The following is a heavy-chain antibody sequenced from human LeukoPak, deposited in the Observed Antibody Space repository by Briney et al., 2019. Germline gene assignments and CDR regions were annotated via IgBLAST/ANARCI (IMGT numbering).Heavy chain of an antibody. CDR1: GGSFSGYY. CDR3: ARRRVLRYFDWTHQAFDY. CDR2: INHSGST. V-gene: IGHV4-34*01. Sequence: PSETLSLTCAVYGGSFSGYYWSWIRQPPGKGLEWNGEINHSGSTNYNPSLKSRVTISVDTSKNQFSLKLSSVTAADTAVYYCARRRVLRYFDWTHQAFDYWGQGTLVTVSS. D-gene: IGHD3-9*01. J-gene: IGHJ4*02.